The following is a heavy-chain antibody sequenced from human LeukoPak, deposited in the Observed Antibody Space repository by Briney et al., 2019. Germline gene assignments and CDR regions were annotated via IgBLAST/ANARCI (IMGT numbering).Heavy chain of an antibody. CDR3: AKSIGYCNNGVCYPFDY. CDR1: GFTFSSYA. J-gene: IGHJ4*02. Sequence: PGGSLRLSCAASGFTFSSYAMSWVRQAPGKGLEWVSAISGSGGSTYYADSVKGRFTISRDNSKNTLYLQMNSLRAEDTAVYYCAKSIGYCNNGVCYPFDYWGQGTLVTVSS. D-gene: IGHD2-8*01. V-gene: IGHV3-23*01. CDR2: ISGSGGST.